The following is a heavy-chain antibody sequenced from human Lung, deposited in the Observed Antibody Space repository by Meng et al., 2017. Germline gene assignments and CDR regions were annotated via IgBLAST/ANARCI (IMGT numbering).Heavy chain of an antibody. D-gene: IGHD3-10*01. V-gene: IGHV4-31*03. CDR2: IYYSGST. Sequence: QVQQEEAPPGIVNPSQTLSLTCTVSGGSISSGGYYWSWIRQHPGKGLEWIGYIYYSGSTYYNPSLKSRVTLSVDTSKNQFSLKLSSVTAADTAVYYCAREPYYYGSGSYSSYWYFDLWGRGTLVTVSS. CDR1: GGSISSGGYY. J-gene: IGHJ2*01. CDR3: AREPYYYGSGSYSSYWYFDL.